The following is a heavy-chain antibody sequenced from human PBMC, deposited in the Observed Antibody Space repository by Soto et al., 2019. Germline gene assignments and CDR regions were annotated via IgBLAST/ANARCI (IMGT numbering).Heavy chain of an antibody. CDR2: INPSGGST. J-gene: IGHJ3*02. CDR1: GYTFTSYY. V-gene: IGHV1-46*01. Sequence: GASVKVSCKASGYTFTSYYMHWVRQAPGQGLEWMGIINPSGGSTSYAQKFQGRVTMTRDTSTSTVYMELSSLRSEDTAVYYCASGSGSLYDSSGSGRNDAFDIWGQGTMVTVSS. D-gene: IGHD3-22*01. CDR3: ASGSGSLYDSSGSGRNDAFDI.